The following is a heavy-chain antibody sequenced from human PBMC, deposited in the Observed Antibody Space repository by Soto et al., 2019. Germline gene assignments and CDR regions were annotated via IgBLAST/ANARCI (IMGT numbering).Heavy chain of an antibody. CDR2: TYYRSKWYN. D-gene: IGHD6-13*01. J-gene: IGHJ4*02. V-gene: IGHV6-1*01. CDR1: TNSAT. CDR3: AKDKESAAAGIWFVADY. Sequence: TNSATWDWIRQSPSRGLEWLGRTYYRSKWYNDYADSVKGRFTISRDNSKNTLYLQMNSLRAEDTAVYYCAKDKESAAAGIWFVADYWGQGTLVSVSS.